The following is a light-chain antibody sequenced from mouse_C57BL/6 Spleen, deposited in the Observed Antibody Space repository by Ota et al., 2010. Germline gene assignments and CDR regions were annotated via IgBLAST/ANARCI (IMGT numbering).Light chain of an antibody. Sequence: TQTPLSPACQSWRSSSXFVRSSQSIVLSKWKHLFRMVPSDARPVSKAPDLQGFNRFSGVPDRFSGSGSGTDFTLKISRVEAEDLGVYYCFQGSHVPFTFGSGTKLEIK. CDR3: FQGSHVPFT. CDR2: GF. J-gene: IGKJ4*01. V-gene: IGKV1-117*01. CDR1: QSIVLSKWKHL.